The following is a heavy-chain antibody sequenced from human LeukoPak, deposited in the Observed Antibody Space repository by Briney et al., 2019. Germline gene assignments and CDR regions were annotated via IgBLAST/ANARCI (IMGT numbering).Heavy chain of an antibody. CDR1: GSTFTSYW. D-gene: IGHD4-17*01. V-gene: IGHV5-51*01. Sequence: GESLKISCKGSGSTFTSYWIGWVRQMPGKGLEWMGIIYPGDSNTRYNPSFQGQVTISADMSIRTAYLQWNGLKASDTAMYYCARRTFGDSLWFDPWGQGTLVTVSS. CDR2: IYPGDSNT. J-gene: IGHJ5*02. CDR3: ARRTFGDSLWFDP.